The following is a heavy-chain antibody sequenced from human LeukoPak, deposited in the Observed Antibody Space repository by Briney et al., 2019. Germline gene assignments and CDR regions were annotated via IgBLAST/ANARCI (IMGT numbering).Heavy chain of an antibody. CDR1: GFTFSSYS. CDR2: INSDGSST. Sequence: GGTLRLSCAASGFTFSSYSMNWVRQAPGKGLEWVSRINSDGSSTSYADSVKGRFTISRDNAKNTLYLQMNSLRAEDTAVYYCARERLRFPWFDPWGQGTLVTVSS. V-gene: IGHV3-74*01. CDR3: ARERLRFPWFDP. D-gene: IGHD5-12*01. J-gene: IGHJ5*02.